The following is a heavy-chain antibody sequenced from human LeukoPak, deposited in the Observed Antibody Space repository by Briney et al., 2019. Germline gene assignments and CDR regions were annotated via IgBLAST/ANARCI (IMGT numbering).Heavy chain of an antibody. CDR1: GFTFSSYE. CDR3: ARANTTFFDY. Sequence: GGSLRLSCAASGFTFSSYEMNWVRQAPGKGLEWVSYISSSGTTTYYADSVKGRFTISRDNAKSSLYLQMNSLTVEDTAVYYCARANTTFFDYWGQGTLVTVSS. V-gene: IGHV3-48*03. J-gene: IGHJ4*02. CDR2: ISSSGTTT. D-gene: IGHD2/OR15-2a*01.